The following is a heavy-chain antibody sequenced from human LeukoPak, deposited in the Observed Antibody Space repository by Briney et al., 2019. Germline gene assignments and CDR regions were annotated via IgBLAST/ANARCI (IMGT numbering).Heavy chain of an antibody. CDR3: AREGGSFPLPDAFDI. D-gene: IGHD1-26*01. Sequence: SETLSLTCTVSGGSISSYYWSWIRQPAGKGLEWIGRIYTSGSTNYNPSLKSRVTMSVDTSKNQFSLKLSSVTAADTAVYCCAREGGSFPLPDAFDIWGQGTMVTVSS. CDR2: IYTSGST. J-gene: IGHJ3*02. V-gene: IGHV4-4*07. CDR1: GGSISSYY.